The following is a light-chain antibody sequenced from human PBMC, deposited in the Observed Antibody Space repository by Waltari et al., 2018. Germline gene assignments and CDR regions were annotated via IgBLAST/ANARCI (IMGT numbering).Light chain of an antibody. V-gene: IGLV2-14*03. J-gene: IGLJ1*01. CDR2: DVS. CDR3: CSYTVTTSLGYV. Sequence: QSALTQPASVSGSPGQSITISCTGSSTDIGGYEYVSWYQQRPGKAPQLIIYDVSSRPFGVSNRVSGSRSGNTASLTSSGLQAEDEAEYYCCSYTVTTSLGYVFGTGTKVTVL. CDR1: STDIGGYEY.